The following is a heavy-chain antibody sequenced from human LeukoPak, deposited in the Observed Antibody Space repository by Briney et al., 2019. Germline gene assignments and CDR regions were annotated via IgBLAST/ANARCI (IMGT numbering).Heavy chain of an antibody. CDR2: ISAYNGNT. CDR3: AREPTKSGGSDLTYYYYYYYMDV. J-gene: IGHJ6*03. D-gene: IGHD2-15*01. V-gene: IGHV1-18*01. CDR1: GYTFTSYG. Sequence: ASVKVSCKASGYTFTSYGISWVRQAPGQGLEWMGWISAYNGNTNYAQKLQGRVTMTTDTSTSTAYMELRSLRSDDTAVYYCAREPTKSGGSDLTYYYYYYYMDVWGKGTTVTVSS.